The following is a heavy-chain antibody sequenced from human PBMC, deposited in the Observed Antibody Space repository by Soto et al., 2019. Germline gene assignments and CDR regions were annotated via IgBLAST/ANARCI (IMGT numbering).Heavy chain of an antibody. Sequence: SPETRSLACSVAGSSISSSGYYCNWIRQHPGKGLEWIGYVYYSGSTYYNSSLKSRVTISVDTSRNQFSLILRSVTAADTAADYCALDKRGYYHFNHWAQGTRATAPQ. CDR2: VYYSGST. V-gene: IGHV4-31*03. J-gene: IGHJ4*02. CDR3: ALDKRGYYHFNH. CDR1: GSSISSSGYY. D-gene: IGHD3-22*01.